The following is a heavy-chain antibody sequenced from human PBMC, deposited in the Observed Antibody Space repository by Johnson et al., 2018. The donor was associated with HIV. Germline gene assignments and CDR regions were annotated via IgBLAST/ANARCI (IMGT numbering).Heavy chain of an antibody. CDR2: ITSNGNST. J-gene: IGHJ3*01. CDR1: GFTFSSYA. Sequence: VQLVESGGGLVQPGGSLRLSCAASGFTFSSYAMHWVRQAPGKGLEYVSSITSNGNSTYYANSVKGRFSISRDNSQNTLYLQMNSLRAEDTAVYYCARDPGGVAAFDFWGQGTMVTVSS. D-gene: IGHD3-16*01. V-gene: IGHV3-64*01. CDR3: ARDPGGVAAFDF.